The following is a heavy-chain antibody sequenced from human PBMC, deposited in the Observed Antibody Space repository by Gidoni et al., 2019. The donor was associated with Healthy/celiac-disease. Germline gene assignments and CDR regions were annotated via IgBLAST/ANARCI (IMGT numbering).Heavy chain of an antibody. CDR1: GITFSSYA. J-gene: IGHJ4*02. D-gene: IGHD3-22*01. CDR2: ISGSGGST. Sequence: EVQLLESGGGLVQPGGSLRLSCAASGITFSSYAMSWVRQAPGKGLEWVSAISGSGGSTYYADSVKGRFTISRDNSKNTLYLQMNSLRAEDTAVYYCAKSPLYYYDSSGYYGWGQGTLVTVSS. CDR3: AKSPLYYYDSSGYYG. V-gene: IGHV3-23*01.